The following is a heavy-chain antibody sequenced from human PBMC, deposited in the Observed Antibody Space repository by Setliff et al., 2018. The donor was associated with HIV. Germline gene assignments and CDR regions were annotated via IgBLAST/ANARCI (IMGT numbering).Heavy chain of an antibody. V-gene: IGHV3-20*01. CDR2: INWNGGST. D-gene: IGHD1-26*01. Sequence: GGSLRLSCAGSGSGGSGFTFSDYYMSWVRQAPGKGREGVSGINWNGGSTGYADSVKGRFTISRDNAKNSLYLQMNSLRAEDTALYHCARDAWELHPRGYYYYYMDVWGRGTTVTVSS. CDR3: ARDAWELHPRGYYYYYMDV. J-gene: IGHJ6*03. CDR1: GFTFSDYY.